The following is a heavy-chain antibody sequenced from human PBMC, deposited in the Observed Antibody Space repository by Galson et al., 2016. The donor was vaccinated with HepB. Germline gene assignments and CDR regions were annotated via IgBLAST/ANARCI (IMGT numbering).Heavy chain of an antibody. CDR2: ISGSGGST. V-gene: IGHV3-23*01. Sequence: SLRLSCAVSGFTFRSHAMSWVRQAPGKGLEWVSTISGSGGSTYYADSVKGRFTISRDNSKNTLYLQMNSLRAEDTAVYYCAKDLYYYDSSGQSFFDYWGQGTQVTVSS. CDR1: GFTFRSHA. D-gene: IGHD3-22*01. J-gene: IGHJ4*02. CDR3: AKDLYYYDSSGQSFFDY.